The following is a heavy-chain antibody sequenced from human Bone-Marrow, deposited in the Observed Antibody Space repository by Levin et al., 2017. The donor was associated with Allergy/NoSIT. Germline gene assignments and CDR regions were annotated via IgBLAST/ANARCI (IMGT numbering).Heavy chain of an antibody. V-gene: IGHV3-74*01. J-gene: IGHJ4*01. D-gene: IGHD3-10*01. Sequence: GGSLRLSCVASGFTFGDYWMHWVRHSPGKGLVWVSRISNDGSTTNYGDSVKGRFTISRDNVKNTLYLQMNTLRVEDTAVYFCARVWGFVELSLDYWGHGTLVTVSS. CDR3: ARVWGFVELSLDY. CDR1: GFTFGDYW. CDR2: ISNDGSTT.